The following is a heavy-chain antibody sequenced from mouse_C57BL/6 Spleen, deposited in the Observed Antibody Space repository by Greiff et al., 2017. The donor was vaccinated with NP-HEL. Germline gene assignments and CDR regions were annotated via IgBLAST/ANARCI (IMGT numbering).Heavy chain of an antibody. J-gene: IGHJ2*01. V-gene: IGHV1-80*01. Sequence: VQLQQSGAELVKPGASVKISCKASGYAFSSYWMNWVKQRPGKGLEWIGQIYPGDGDTNYNGKFKGKATLTADKSSSTVYMQFSSLTSEDSAVYFCASYYYGSRSYYFDYWGQGTTLTVSS. D-gene: IGHD1-1*01. CDR2: IYPGDGDT. CDR1: GYAFSSYW. CDR3: ASYYYGSRSYYFDY.